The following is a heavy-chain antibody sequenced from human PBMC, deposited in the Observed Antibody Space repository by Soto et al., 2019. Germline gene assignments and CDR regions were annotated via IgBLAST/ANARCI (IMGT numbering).Heavy chain of an antibody. Sequence: GGSLRLSCAASGFTFSSYAMNWVRQAPGKGLEWVSGISGGGGSTYNADSLKGRFTISRDNSKNTLFLQPNNLRAEDTAVYYCAKGSGVTCYSVMDVWGQGTTVTVSS. D-gene: IGHD2-15*01. V-gene: IGHV3-23*01. J-gene: IGHJ6*02. CDR3: AKGSGVTCYSVMDV. CDR2: ISGGGGST. CDR1: GFTFSSYA.